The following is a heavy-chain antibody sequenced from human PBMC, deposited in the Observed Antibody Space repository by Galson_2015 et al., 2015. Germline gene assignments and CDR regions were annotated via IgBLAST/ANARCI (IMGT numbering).Heavy chain of an antibody. V-gene: IGHV5-51*01. D-gene: IGHD3-22*01. CDR2: IFPGDSDI. CDR3: ARASRPLYYYDTSGYHFDY. Sequence: QSGAEVTKPGESLKISCKGSGYSFTSYWIGWVRQMPGKGLEWMGIIFPGDSDIRYSPSFQGQVTISADKSITTAYLQWSSLKASDTAMYYCARASRPLYYYDTSGYHFDYWGQGTLVTVSS. CDR1: GYSFTSYW. J-gene: IGHJ4*02.